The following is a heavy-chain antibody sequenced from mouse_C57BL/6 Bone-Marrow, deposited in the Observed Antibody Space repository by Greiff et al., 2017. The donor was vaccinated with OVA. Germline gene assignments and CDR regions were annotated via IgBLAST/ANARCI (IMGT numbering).Heavy chain of an antibody. CDR2: ISSGSSTI. D-gene: IGHD1-1*02. CDR3: AREVGDYAMDY. CDR1: GFTFSDYG. J-gene: IGHJ4*01. V-gene: IGHV5-17*01. Sequence: EVKLVESGGGLVKPGGSLKLSCAASGFTFSDYGMHWVRQAPEKGLEWVAYISSGSSTIYYADTVKGRFTISRDNAKNTLFLQMTSLRSEDTAMYYCAREVGDYAMDYWGQGPSVTVSS.